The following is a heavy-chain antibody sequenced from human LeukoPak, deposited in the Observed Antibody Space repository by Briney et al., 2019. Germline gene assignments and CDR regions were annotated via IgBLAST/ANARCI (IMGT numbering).Heavy chain of an antibody. CDR2: IIPILGIA. Sequence: GASVKVSCKASGGTFSSYAISWVRQAPGQGLEWMGRIIPILGIANYAQQFQGRVTITADKSTSTAYMELSSLRSEDTAVYYCARDGYNTNFDYWGQGTLVTVSS. J-gene: IGHJ4*02. CDR3: ARDGYNTNFDY. CDR1: GGTFSSYA. V-gene: IGHV1-69*04. D-gene: IGHD5-24*01.